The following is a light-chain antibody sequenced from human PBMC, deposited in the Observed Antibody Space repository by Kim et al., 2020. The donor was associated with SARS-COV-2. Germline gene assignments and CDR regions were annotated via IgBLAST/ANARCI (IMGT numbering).Light chain of an antibody. CDR3: QAWATSVV. CDR1: KLGHKY. V-gene: IGLV3-1*01. J-gene: IGLJ2*01. CDR2: EDT. Sequence: SYELTQPPSVSVSPGQTASITCSGDKLGHKYASWYQQKPGQSPVLVIYEDTKRPSGIPERFSGSNSGNTATLTISGTQAMDEADYYCQAWATSVVFGGGTQLTVL.